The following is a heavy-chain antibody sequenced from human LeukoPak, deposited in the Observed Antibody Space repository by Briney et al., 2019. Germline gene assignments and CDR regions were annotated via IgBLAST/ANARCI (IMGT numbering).Heavy chain of an antibody. J-gene: IGHJ4*02. CDR1: GYTFTGYY. D-gene: IGHD4-17*01. V-gene: IGHV1-24*01. CDR3: AAAPYSDTFDY. Sequence: ASVKVSCKASGYTFTGYYMHWVRQAPGKGLEWMGGFDPEEGETIYAQKFQGRVTMTEDTSTDTAFMELSSLRSEDTAVYYCAAAPYSDTFDYWGQGTLVTVSS. CDR2: FDPEEGET.